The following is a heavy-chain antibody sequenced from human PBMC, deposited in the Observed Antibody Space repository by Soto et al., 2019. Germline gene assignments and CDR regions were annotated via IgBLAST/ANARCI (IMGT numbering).Heavy chain of an antibody. CDR2: IYSSENT. CDR3: ASKWFGEPHKFDY. Sequence: PSETLSLTCTVSGDSVSTNSYSWGWIRQSPGKGLEWIGTIYSSENTYYNPSLLSRVTISVDTSKNEFSLRLSSVTAADTAVYYCASKWFGEPHKFDYWGQGALVTVSS. CDR1: GDSVSTNSYS. D-gene: IGHD3-10*01. J-gene: IGHJ4*02. V-gene: IGHV4-39*01.